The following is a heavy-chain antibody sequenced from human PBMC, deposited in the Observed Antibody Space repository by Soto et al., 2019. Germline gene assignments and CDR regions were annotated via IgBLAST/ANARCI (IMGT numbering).Heavy chain of an antibody. D-gene: IGHD6-19*01. Sequence: QVRLVESGGGVVQPGRSLRLSCTASGFSFSSYAMYWFRQPPGKGLEWVAVISHDGINKHYADSVKGRVTVSRDNSNHSRDWQLDSLRGEDTAMYYCARDMYSSDYFVKWFEPWGQGTLVTVSS. CDR2: ISHDGINK. CDR3: ARDMYSSDYFVKWFEP. CDR1: GFSFSSYA. J-gene: IGHJ5*02. V-gene: IGHV3-30-3*01.